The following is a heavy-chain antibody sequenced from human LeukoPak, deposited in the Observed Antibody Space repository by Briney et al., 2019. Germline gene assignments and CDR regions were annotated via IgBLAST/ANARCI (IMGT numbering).Heavy chain of an antibody. CDR1: GGSISSGSYY. CDR3: ARDTGTIAGKFDP. Sequence: SETLSLTCTVSGGSISSGSYYWSWIRQPAGKGLEWIGRIYTSGSTNYNPSLKSRVTISVDTSKNQFSLKLSSVTAADTAVYYCARDTGTIAGKFDPWGQGTLVTVSS. J-gene: IGHJ5*02. V-gene: IGHV4-61*02. D-gene: IGHD4-17*01. CDR2: IYTSGST.